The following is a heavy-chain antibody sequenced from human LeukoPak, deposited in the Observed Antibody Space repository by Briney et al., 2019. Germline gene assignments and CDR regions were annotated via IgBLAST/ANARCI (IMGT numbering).Heavy chain of an antibody. Sequence: PGGSLRLSCAASGFTFSSYWMHWVRQAPGKGLVWVARLSPEGSSTSYADSVKGRFTISRDESKNTLYLQMNSLKTDDTAVYYCTTLSGPLDVWGQGTTVTVSS. V-gene: IGHV3-74*01. D-gene: IGHD1-14*01. CDR1: GFTFSSYW. CDR2: LSPEGSST. CDR3: TTLSGPLDV. J-gene: IGHJ6*02.